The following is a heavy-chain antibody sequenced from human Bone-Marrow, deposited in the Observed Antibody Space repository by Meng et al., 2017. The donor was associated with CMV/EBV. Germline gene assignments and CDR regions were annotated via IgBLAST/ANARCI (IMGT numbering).Heavy chain of an antibody. J-gene: IGHJ4*02. CDR2: ISYDGSNK. D-gene: IGHD2-2*02. Sequence: GGSLRLSCAASGFTFSSYAMHWVRQAPGKGLEWVAVISYDGSNKYYADSVKGRFTISRDNSKNTLYLQMNGLRAEDTAVYFCARGRQIYCSSTSCYRGFDCWGQGTLVTVSS. CDR1: GFTFSSYA. CDR3: ARGRQIYCSSTSCYRGFDC. V-gene: IGHV3-30*04.